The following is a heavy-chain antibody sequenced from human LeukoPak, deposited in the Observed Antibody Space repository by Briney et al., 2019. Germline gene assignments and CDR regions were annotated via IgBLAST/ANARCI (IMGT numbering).Heavy chain of an antibody. CDR1: GFTFSSYG. Sequence: PGGSLRLSCAASGFTFSSYGVHWVRQAPGKGLEWVAVIWYDGSNKYYADSVKGRFTISRDNSKNTLYLQMNSLRAEDTAVYYCARDMRLSSGYALIYYYGMDVWGQGTTVTVSS. V-gene: IGHV3-33*01. CDR2: IWYDGSNK. J-gene: IGHJ6*02. D-gene: IGHD3-3*01. CDR3: ARDMRLSSGYALIYYYGMDV.